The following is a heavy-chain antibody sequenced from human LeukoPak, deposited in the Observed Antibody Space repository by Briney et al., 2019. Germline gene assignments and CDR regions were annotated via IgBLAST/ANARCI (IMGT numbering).Heavy chain of an antibody. D-gene: IGHD3-22*01. CDR3: TKSAYYYDSSGYYKTFDY. J-gene: IGHJ4*02. V-gene: IGHV3-30*02. CDR1: GFTFSSYA. CDR2: IRYDGSNK. Sequence: GGSLRLSCAASGFTFSSYAMHWVRQAPGKGLQWVAFIRYDGSNKYYGDSVKGRFTISRDNSKNTLYLQMNSLRAEDTALYYCTKSAYYYDSSGYYKTFDYWGQGTLVTVSS.